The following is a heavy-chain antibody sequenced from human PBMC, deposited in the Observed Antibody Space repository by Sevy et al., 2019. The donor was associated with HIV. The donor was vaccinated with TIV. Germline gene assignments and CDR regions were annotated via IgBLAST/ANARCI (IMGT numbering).Heavy chain of an antibody. CDR3: ARDMGSSGSYYGYFVY. Sequence: ASVKVSCKASGYTFTGYYMHWVRQAPGQGVEWMGWINPNSGGTNHPQKFQGRATMTRDTSISSAYLELSRLRSDDTAVYYCARDMGSSGSYYGYFVYWGQGTLVTVSS. V-gene: IGHV1-2*02. CDR1: GYTFTGYY. CDR2: INPNSGGT. J-gene: IGHJ4*02. D-gene: IGHD1-26*01.